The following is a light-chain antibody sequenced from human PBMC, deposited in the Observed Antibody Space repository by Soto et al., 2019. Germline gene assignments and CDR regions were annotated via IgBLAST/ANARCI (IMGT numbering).Light chain of an antibody. CDR2: GAS. CDR3: QQYNNWPV. J-gene: IGKJ1*01. Sequence: EIVMTQSPATLSVSPGERATLSCRASQSVSSNLAWYQQKPGQAPRLLIYGASTRATGIPARFSGSGSGSEFTLNISSLQSEDFAVYYCQQYNNWPVFGQGTKVEIK. CDR1: QSVSSN. V-gene: IGKV3-15*01.